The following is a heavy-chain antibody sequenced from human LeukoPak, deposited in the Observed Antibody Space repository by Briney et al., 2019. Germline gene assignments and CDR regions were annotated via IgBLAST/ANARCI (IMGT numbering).Heavy chain of an antibody. CDR1: GFTFSSYG. CDR3: ARVRSAANYFDY. Sequence: GGSLRLSCAASGFTFSSYGMHWVRQAPGKGLEWVVFIRYDGSNKYYADSVKGRFTISRDNSKNTLYLQMNSLRAEDTAVYYCARVRSAANYFDYWGQGTLVTVSS. J-gene: IGHJ4*02. D-gene: IGHD2-2*01. CDR2: IRYDGSNK. V-gene: IGHV3-30*02.